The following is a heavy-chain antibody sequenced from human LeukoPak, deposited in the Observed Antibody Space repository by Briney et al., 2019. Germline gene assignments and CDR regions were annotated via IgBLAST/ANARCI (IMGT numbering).Heavy chain of an antibody. CDR2: IYENGGTT. D-gene: IGHD2-21*01. J-gene: IGHJ6*02. V-gene: IGHV3-23*01. Sequence: GGSLRLSCVGSGFTFRSHAMSWVRQAPEKGLEFVSGIYENGGTTYYADSVKGRFSISRDNSKNTLYLQMSGLRVEDTAVYHCASDSPYYGMDVWGQGTTVTVSS. CDR3: ASDSPYYGMDV. CDR1: GFTFRSHA.